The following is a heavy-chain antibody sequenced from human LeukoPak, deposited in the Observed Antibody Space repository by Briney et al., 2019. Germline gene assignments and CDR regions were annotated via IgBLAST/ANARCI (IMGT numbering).Heavy chain of an antibody. J-gene: IGHJ5*02. D-gene: IGHD3-3*01. Sequence: GESLKISCXGSGYSFTSYWIGWVRQMPGKGLEWMGIIYPGDSDTRYSPSFQGQVTISADKSISTAYLQWSSLKASDTAMYYCARAPRRNYDFWSGYYFYWFDPWGQGTLVTVSS. V-gene: IGHV5-51*01. CDR3: ARAPRRNYDFWSGYYFYWFDP. CDR2: IYPGDSDT. CDR1: GYSFTSYW.